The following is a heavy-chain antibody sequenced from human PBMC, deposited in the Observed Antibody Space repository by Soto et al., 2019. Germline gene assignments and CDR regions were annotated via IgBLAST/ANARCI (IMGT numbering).Heavy chain of an antibody. J-gene: IGHJ6*02. CDR1: GFTFSSYE. Sequence: EVQLVESGGGLVQPGESLRLSCAASGFTFSSYEMNWVRQAPGKGLEWVSYIVRGGSIRYYADSVKGRFSISRDNAKNSLYLQMSSLRAEDTAVYYCARGWDDSAGMDVWGQGTTVTVSS. CDR3: ARGWDDSAGMDV. CDR2: IVRGGSIR. D-gene: IGHD1-26*01. V-gene: IGHV3-48*03.